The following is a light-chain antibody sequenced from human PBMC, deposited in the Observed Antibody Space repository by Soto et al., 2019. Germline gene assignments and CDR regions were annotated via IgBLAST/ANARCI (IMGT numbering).Light chain of an antibody. CDR2: EVS. CDR1: SSDVGGYNF. V-gene: IGLV2-8*01. J-gene: IGLJ2*01. CDR3: SSYGGANNFVL. Sequence: QSVLTQPPSASGSPGQSVTISCTGTSSDVGGYNFVSWYQQHPGKAPKLLIYEVSKRPSGVPDRFSGSESGNTASLTVSGLQAEDEADYYCSSYGGANNFVLLGGGTQLTVL.